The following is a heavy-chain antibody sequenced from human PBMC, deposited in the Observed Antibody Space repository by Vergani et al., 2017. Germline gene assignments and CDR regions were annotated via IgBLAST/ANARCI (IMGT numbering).Heavy chain of an antibody. CDR3: AKAPLSADYYYYGMDV. Sequence: EVQLVESGGGLIQPGGSLRLSCAASGFTVSSNYMSWVRQAPGKGLEWVSVIYSGGSTYYADSVKGRFTISRDNSKNTLYLQMNSLRAEDTAVYYCAKAPLSADYYYYGMDVWGQGTTVTVSS. CDR1: GFTVSSNY. V-gene: IGHV3-66*03. J-gene: IGHJ6*02. CDR2: IYSGGST.